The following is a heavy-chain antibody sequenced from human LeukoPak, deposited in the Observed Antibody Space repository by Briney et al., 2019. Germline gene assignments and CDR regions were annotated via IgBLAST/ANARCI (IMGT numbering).Heavy chain of an antibody. CDR1: GFTFSDYY. CDR3: AKDPVWYYDSSGYYSIEY. J-gene: IGHJ4*02. CDR2: ISSSGSTI. V-gene: IGHV3-11*04. Sequence: GGSLRLSCAASGFTFSDYYMSWIRQAPGKGLEWVSYISSSGSTIYYADSVKGRFTISRDNSKNTLYLQMNSLRAEDTAVYYCAKDPVWYYDSSGYYSIEYWGQGTLVTVSS. D-gene: IGHD3-22*01.